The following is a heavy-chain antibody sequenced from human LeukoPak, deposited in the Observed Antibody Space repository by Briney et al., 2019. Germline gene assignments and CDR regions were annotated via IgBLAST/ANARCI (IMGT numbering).Heavy chain of an antibody. CDR2: INSDGRST. CDR3: ARDAYYYDSSGNDAFDI. CDR1: GFTFSSYW. J-gene: IGHJ3*02. D-gene: IGHD3-22*01. V-gene: IGHV3-74*01. Sequence: PGGSLRLSCAASGFTFSSYWMHWVRQAPGKGLVWVSRINSDGRSTSYADAVKGRFTISRDNDKNTLYLQMNCLGAEDTAVYYCARDAYYYDSSGNDAFDIWGQGTMVTVSS.